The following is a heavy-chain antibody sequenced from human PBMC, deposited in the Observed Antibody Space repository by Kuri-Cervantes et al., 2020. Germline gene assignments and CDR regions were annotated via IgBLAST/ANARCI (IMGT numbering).Heavy chain of an antibody. CDR3: AGGEVIFCFDI. V-gene: IGHV3-23*01. Sequence: GGSLRLSCAASGFAFSDYAMMWVRQAPGKGLEWVSGIRVSGDTAYYADSVKGRFIVSRDNSKNTLYLQMNSLRAEDTAVYYCAGGEVIFCFDIWGQGTMVTVSS. D-gene: IGHD3-16*01. CDR1: GFAFSDYA. CDR2: IRVSGDTA. J-gene: IGHJ3*02.